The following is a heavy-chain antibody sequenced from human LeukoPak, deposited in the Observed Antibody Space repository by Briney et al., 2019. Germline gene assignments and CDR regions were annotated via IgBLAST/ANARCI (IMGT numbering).Heavy chain of an antibody. CDR2: ISYSGNT. Sequence: KPSETLSLTCTVSGDSVSSSDHYWGWIRQPPGKGLEWIGRISYSGNTYYIPSLKGRITISVDTSKNQFALKLSSVTAADTAVYYCARYYRGWDYWGQGTLVTVSS. CDR1: GDSVSSSDHY. V-gene: IGHV4-39*01. CDR3: ARYYRGWDY. J-gene: IGHJ4*02. D-gene: IGHD6-19*01.